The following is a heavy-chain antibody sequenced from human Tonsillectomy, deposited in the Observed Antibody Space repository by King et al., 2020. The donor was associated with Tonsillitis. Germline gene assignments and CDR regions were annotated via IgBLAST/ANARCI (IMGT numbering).Heavy chain of an antibody. CDR3: ARIAVYDSSGYCFDN. V-gene: IGHV1-18*01. Sequence: QLVQSGAEVKKPGASVKVSCKASGYTFTNYGINWVRQAPGQGLEWMGWISAYNGKTNYAQKSQGRVTKTTDTSTSTAYMELRSLRSDDTAVYYCARIAVYDSSGYCFDNWGQGTLVTVSP. J-gene: IGHJ4*02. CDR1: GYTFTNYG. D-gene: IGHD3-22*01. CDR2: ISAYNGKT.